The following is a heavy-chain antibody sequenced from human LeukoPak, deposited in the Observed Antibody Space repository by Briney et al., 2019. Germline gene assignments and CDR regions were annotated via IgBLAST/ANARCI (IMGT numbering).Heavy chain of an antibody. CDR2: IGPGGDT. J-gene: IGHJ4*02. CDR1: GFTFSTYD. V-gene: IGHV3-13*04. Sequence: PGGSLRLSCAASGFTFSTYDMHWVRQPTGKGLEWVSAIGPGGDTYYPGSVKGRFTISRDDAENSLYLEMSSLRAGDTAVYYCARAVANRLHGTLDYWGQGTLVTVSS. D-gene: IGHD5-12*01. CDR3: ARAVANRLHGTLDY.